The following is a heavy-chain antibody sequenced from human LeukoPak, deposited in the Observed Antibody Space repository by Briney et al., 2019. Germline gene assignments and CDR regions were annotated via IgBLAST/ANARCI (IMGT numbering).Heavy chain of an antibody. Sequence: PGGSLRLSCAASGFTFSSYGMHWVRQAPGKGLEWVAVISYDGSNKYYADSVKGRFTISRDNSKNTLYLQVNSLRAEDTAVYYCAKDLGMEWELPPGGFDYWGQGTLVTVSS. CDR2: ISYDGSNK. J-gene: IGHJ4*02. D-gene: IGHD1-26*01. V-gene: IGHV3-30*18. CDR1: GFTFSSYG. CDR3: AKDLGMEWELPPGGFDY.